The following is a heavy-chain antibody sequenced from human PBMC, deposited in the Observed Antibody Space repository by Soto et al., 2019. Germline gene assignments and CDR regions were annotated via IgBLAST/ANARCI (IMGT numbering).Heavy chain of an antibody. CDR1: GFTYTDFA. CDR3: AGRAWDSYYAIDV. Sequence: VQLVESGGGEVQPGRSLRLSCAASGFTYTDFALHWVRQAPGKGLEWVAIISYDGSDKYYADAMKGRFAISRDKPKDLRYLEINSLRPEDRAVYFCAGRAWDSYYAIDVWGQGTTVTVFS. J-gene: IGHJ6*02. CDR2: ISYDGSDK. D-gene: IGHD3-22*01. V-gene: IGHV3-30*09.